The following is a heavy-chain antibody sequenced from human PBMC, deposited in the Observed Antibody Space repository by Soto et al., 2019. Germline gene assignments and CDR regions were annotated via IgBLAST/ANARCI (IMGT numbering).Heavy chain of an antibody. V-gene: IGHV3-7*01. J-gene: IGHJ4*02. CDR2: IKEDGGER. CDR1: GFTFSNYA. CDR3: ARKAALVDY. Sequence: SLRLSCAASGFTFSNYAMSWVRQAPGKGLEWVASIKEDGGERYYVDSVKGRFTISRDNAKNSLYLQMNSLRAEDTAVYYCARKAALVDYWGQGTLVTVSS. D-gene: IGHD6-13*01.